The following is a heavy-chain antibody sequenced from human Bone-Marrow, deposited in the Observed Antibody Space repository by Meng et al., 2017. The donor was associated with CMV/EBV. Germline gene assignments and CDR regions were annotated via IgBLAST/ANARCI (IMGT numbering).Heavy chain of an antibody. J-gene: IGHJ6*02. Sequence: GESLKISCAASGFTFSSYAMHWVRQAPGKGLEWVAVISYDGSNKYYADSVKGRFTISRDNAKNSLYLQMNSLRPEDTALYYCAKATAGSSAYYYYAMDVWGQGTTVTVSS. V-gene: IGHV3-30*04. CDR3: AKATAGSSAYYYYAMDV. CDR1: GFTFSSYA. CDR2: ISYDGSNK. D-gene: IGHD1-26*01.